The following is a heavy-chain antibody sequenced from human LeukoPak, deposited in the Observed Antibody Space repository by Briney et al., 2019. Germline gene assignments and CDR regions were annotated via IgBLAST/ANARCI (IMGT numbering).Heavy chain of an antibody. J-gene: IGHJ6*04. V-gene: IGHV3-48*03. CDR3: AELGITMIGGV. D-gene: IGHD3-10*02. CDR2: ISSSGSII. CDR1: GFTFSRYE. Sequence: GGSLRLSCAASGFTFSRYEMNWVRQGPGKGLEWVSYISSSGSIIYYADSVKGRFTISRDNAKNSLYLQMNSLRAEDTAVYYCAELGITMIGGVWGKGTTVTISS.